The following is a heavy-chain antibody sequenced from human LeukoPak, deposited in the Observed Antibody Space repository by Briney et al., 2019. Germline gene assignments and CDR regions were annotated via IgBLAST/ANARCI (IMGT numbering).Heavy chain of an antibody. Sequence: GGSLRLSCAASGFTFSSYAMSWVRQAPGKGLEWVSAISGSGGSTYYADSVKGRFTISRDNSKNTLYLQMNSLRAEDTAVYYCARDRGMYYYDSSGYPYWYFDLWGRGTLVTVSS. CDR1: GFTFSSYA. CDR3: ARDRGMYYYDSSGYPYWYFDL. CDR2: ISGSGGST. J-gene: IGHJ2*01. V-gene: IGHV3-23*01. D-gene: IGHD3-22*01.